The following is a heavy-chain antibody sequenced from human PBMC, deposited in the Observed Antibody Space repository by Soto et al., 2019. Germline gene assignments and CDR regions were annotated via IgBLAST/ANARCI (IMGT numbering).Heavy chain of an antibody. Sequence: ETLSLTCTVSGGSISSYYWSWIRQPPGKGLEWIGYIYYSGSTNYNPSLKSRVTISVDTSKNQFSLKLSSVTAADTAVYYCARGRDGYNFPYYFDYWGQGTLVTVSS. J-gene: IGHJ4*02. CDR1: GGSISSYY. CDR3: ARGRDGYNFPYYFDY. CDR2: IYYSGST. D-gene: IGHD5-12*01. V-gene: IGHV4-59*01.